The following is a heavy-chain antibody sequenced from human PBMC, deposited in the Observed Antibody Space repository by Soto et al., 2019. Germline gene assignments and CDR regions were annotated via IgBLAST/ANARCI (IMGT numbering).Heavy chain of an antibody. CDR2: INPGNGGT. D-gene: IGHD5-18*01. Sequence: APVPGSCNASGYTFTGSNIHWVRQPPGQGVQWMGCINPGNGGTNYAKKFQGRVSTTGHTSTTAAYMELTSLTSDDTAIYFCEKRPLDPYVDTRIAYGSDPWGVATLVTVSS. CDR1: GYTFTGSN. V-gene: IGHV1-2*02. J-gene: IGHJ5*02. CDR3: EKRPLDPYVDTRIAYGSDP.